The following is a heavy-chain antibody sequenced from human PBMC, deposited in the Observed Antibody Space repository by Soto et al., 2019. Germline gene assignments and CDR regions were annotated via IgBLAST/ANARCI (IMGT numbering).Heavy chain of an antibody. CDR1: GGSISVSY. J-gene: IGHJ4*02. CDR3: ARSVAVPGAHIDF. V-gene: IGHV4-59*01. Sequence: SETLSLTCSVSGGSISVSYWSWIRDSPGKGLEWLGYVYYTGSTNYSPSLRSRVSISVDTSKNEFSLSLSSVTAADTAVYFCARSVAVPGAHIDFWGQGTQVTVSS. D-gene: IGHD6-19*01. CDR2: VYYTGST.